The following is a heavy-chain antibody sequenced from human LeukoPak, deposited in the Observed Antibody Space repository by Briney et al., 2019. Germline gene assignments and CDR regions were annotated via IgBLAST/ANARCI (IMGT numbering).Heavy chain of an antibody. CDR2: MNPNSGNT. J-gene: IGHJ4*02. D-gene: IGHD6-13*01. CDR3: ARTLIAAAGSDDLTLDY. CDR1: GYTFTSYD. V-gene: IGHV1-8*01. Sequence: ASVKVSCKASGYTFTSYDINWVRQATGQGLEWMGWMNPNSGNTGYAQKFQGWVTMTRDTSISTAYMELSRLRSDDTAVHYCARTLIAAAGSDDLTLDYWGQGTLVTVSS.